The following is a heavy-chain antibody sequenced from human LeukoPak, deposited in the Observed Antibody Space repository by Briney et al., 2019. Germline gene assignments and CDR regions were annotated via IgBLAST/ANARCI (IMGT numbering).Heavy chain of an antibody. CDR3: ARDNIWAFDI. CDR2: IRTDGTI. J-gene: IGHJ3*02. Sequence: PGGSLRFSCEASGFTSFDFPMNWVRKAPGNGLEWVSHIRTDGTITYADSVKGRFTISRDDAKTSVYLQMNSLRDEDTAIYYCARDNIWAFDIWGQGTMVTVAS. V-gene: IGHV3-48*02. D-gene: IGHD3-9*01. CDR1: GFTSFDFP.